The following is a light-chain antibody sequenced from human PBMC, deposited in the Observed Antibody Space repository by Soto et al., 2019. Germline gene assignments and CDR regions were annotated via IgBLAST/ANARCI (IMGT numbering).Light chain of an antibody. CDR1: QTISSW. CDR3: QHENSYSEA. V-gene: IGKV1-5*03. CDR2: KAS. Sequence: DIQMTQSPSTLSGSVGDRVTITCRASQTISSWLAWYQQKPGKAPKLLIYKASTLKSGGPSRFSGSGSGTECTLTISSLQPDDFATYYGQHENSYSEAFGQGTKGELK. J-gene: IGKJ1*01.